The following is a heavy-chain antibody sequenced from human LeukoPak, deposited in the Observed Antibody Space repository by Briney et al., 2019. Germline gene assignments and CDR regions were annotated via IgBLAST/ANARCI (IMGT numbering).Heavy chain of an antibody. V-gene: IGHV3-23*01. D-gene: IGHD3-3*01. CDR3: AKDPNSDFWSGYWEG. CDR1: GFIFSSYA. J-gene: IGHJ4*02. CDR2: ISGSGGST. Sequence: PGGSLRLSCAASGFIFSSYAMSWVRQAPGKGLEWVSAISGSGGSTYYADSVKGRFTISRDNSKNTLYLQMNSLRAEDTAVYYCAKDPNSDFWSGYWEGWGQGTLVTVSS.